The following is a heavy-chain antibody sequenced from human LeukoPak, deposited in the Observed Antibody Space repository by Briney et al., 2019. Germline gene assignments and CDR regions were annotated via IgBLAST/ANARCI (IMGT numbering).Heavy chain of an antibody. V-gene: IGHV3-23*01. CDR1: GFTFSSYA. CDR3: AKGPYDYVWGSYRYIDY. CDR2: ISGSGGST. Sequence: PEASLRLSCAASGFTFSSYAMSWVRQAPGKGLEWVSAISGSGGSTYYADSVKGRFTISRDNSKNTLYLQMNSLRAEDTAVYYCAKGPYDYVWGSYRYIDYWGQGTLVTVSS. D-gene: IGHD3-16*02. J-gene: IGHJ4*02.